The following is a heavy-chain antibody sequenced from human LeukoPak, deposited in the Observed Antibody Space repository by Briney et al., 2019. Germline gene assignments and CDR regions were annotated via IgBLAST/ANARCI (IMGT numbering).Heavy chain of an antibody. CDR3: ARESPQLLYIDY. J-gene: IGHJ4*02. Sequence: GGSLRLSCAASGFTFSDYWMHWVRQAPGKGLMWVSLIHSDGGTTNYADSVKGRFTISRDNAKNSLYLQMNSLRAEDTAVYYCARESPQLLYIDYWGQGTLVTVSS. CDR2: IHSDGGTT. CDR1: GFTFSDYW. D-gene: IGHD2-2*01. V-gene: IGHV3-74*01.